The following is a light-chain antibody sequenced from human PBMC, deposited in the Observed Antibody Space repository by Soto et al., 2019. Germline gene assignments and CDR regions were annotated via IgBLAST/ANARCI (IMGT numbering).Light chain of an antibody. CDR3: QQYGSATIT. J-gene: IGKJ5*01. CDR2: GAS. V-gene: IGKV3-20*01. Sequence: EAALTQFPCTVSLSPGERATLSSSASRDVNSGLLAWYQQKPGQAPRLLIYGASSRATGIPDRFSGSGSGTDFTLTISRLEPEDFALYHCQQYGSATITFGQGTRLEIK. CDR1: RDVNSGL.